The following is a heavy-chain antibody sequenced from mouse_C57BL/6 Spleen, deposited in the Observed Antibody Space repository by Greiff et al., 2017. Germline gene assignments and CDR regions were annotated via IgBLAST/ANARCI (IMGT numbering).Heavy chain of an antibody. Sequence: VKLQESGPELVKPGASVKISCKASGYAFSSSWMNWVKQRPGKGLEWIGRIYPGDGDTNYNGKFKGKATLTADKSSSTAYMQLSSLTSEDSAVYFCAREGLVGDYFDYWGQGTTLTVSS. CDR3: AREGLVGDYFDY. CDR1: GYAFSSSW. V-gene: IGHV1-82*01. CDR2: IYPGDGDT. J-gene: IGHJ2*01.